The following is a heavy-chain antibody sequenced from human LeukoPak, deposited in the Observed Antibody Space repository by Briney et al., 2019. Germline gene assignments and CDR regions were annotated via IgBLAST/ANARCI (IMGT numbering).Heavy chain of an antibody. CDR2: MKSNNGHT. Sequence: ASVKVSCRASGYTFTSFDFNWVRQATGQGLEWMGWMKSNNGHTGYAQKFQGRVTMTRDTSISTAYMELSSLTFEDTAVYYCARGPPNWGMVGYWGQGTLVTVSS. J-gene: IGHJ4*02. CDR1: GYTFTSFD. V-gene: IGHV1-8*01. D-gene: IGHD7-27*01. CDR3: ARGPPNWGMVGY.